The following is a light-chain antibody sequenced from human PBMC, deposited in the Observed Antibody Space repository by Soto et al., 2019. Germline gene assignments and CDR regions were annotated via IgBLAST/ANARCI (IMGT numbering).Light chain of an antibody. CDR2: DAS. J-gene: IGKJ5*01. V-gene: IGKV1-33*01. CDR1: QNINNY. CDR3: QQYENSPT. Sequence: DSQMTQSPSSLSASVGDRVTITCQPSQNINNYLNWYQQKPGRAPKLLIYDASNLEAGVPSRFRGSGSGTDFTFTISRLQPEDIATYYCQQYENSPTFGQGTRLGI.